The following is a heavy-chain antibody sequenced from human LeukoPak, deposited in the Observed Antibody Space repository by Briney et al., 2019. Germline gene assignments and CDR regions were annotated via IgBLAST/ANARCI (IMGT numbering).Heavy chain of an antibody. CDR1: GFAFSSYG. D-gene: IGHD2-21*02. Sequence: GGSLRLSCAASGFAFSSYGMNWVRQAPGKGLEWVSFISSSSTYIYYADSVKGRFTISRDNAKNSLYLQMNSLRDEDTAVYYCASSIVVVTARYNWFDPWGQGTLVTVSS. V-gene: IGHV3-21*01. CDR2: ISSSSTYI. J-gene: IGHJ5*02. CDR3: ASSIVVVTARYNWFDP.